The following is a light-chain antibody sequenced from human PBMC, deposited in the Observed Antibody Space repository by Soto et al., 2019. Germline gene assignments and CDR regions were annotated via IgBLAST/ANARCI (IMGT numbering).Light chain of an antibody. CDR2: GAS. V-gene: IGKV3-20*01. J-gene: IGKJ4*01. CDR3: QQYGSSPQA. CDR1: QSVTNNY. Sequence: EIVLTQSPGTLSLSPGERATLSCRASQSVTNNYLTWYRQKPGQAPRLLIYGASIRATGIPDRFSGSGSGTDFTLTISRLEPEDFAVYYCQQYGSSPQAFGGGTKVEIK.